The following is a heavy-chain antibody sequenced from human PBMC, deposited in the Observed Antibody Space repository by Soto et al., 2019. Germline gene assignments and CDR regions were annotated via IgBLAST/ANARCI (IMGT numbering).Heavy chain of an antibody. D-gene: IGHD1-1*01. Sequence: GGSLRLSCAASGFTFSSYAMSWVRQAPGKGLEWVSAISGSGGSTYYADSVKGRFTISRDNSKNTLYLQMNRLRAEDTAVYYCSTDGTNYGSFDYWGQGALVTVSS. V-gene: IGHV3-23*01. CDR1: GFTFSSYA. CDR3: STDGTNYGSFDY. J-gene: IGHJ4*02. CDR2: ISGSGGST.